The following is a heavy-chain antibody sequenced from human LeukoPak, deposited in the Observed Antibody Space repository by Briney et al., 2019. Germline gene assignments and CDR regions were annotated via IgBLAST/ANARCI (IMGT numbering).Heavy chain of an antibody. CDR2: IYYSGST. CDR3: ARTGKGSTAYGSGSYYDLYFDY. D-gene: IGHD3-10*01. V-gene: IGHV4-39*07. CDR1: GGSISSSSYY. J-gene: IGHJ4*02. Sequence: SETLSLTCTVSGGSISSSSYYWGWIRQPPGKGLEWIGSIYYSGSTYYNPSLKSRVTISVDTSKNQFSLKLSSVTAADTAVYYCARTGKGSTAYGSGSYYDLYFDYWGQGTLVTVSS.